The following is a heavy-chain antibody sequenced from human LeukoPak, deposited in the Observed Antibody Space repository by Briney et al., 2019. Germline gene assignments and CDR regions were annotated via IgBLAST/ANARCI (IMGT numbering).Heavy chain of an antibody. CDR1: GFTFSSYS. CDR3: ARVMSVYDFWSGYGN. V-gene: IGHV3-21*01. J-gene: IGHJ4*02. Sequence: GGSLRLSCAASGFTFSSYSMNWVRQAPGMGLEWVSSISVSGSYIYYADSLKGRFTVSKDNAKNSLYLQMNSLRAEDTAVYYCARVMSVYDFWSGYGNWGQGTLVTVSS. CDR2: ISVSGSYI. D-gene: IGHD3-3*01.